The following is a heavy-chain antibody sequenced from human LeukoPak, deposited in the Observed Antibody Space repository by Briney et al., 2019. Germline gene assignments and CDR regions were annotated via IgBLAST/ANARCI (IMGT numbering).Heavy chain of an antibody. CDR2: ISSSGSTI. CDR1: GFTFSSYE. V-gene: IGHV3-48*03. J-gene: IGHJ4*02. Sequence: GGSLRLSCAASGFTFSSYEMNWVRQAPGKGLEWVSYISSSGSTIYCADSVKGRFTISRDNAKNSLYLQMNSLRAEDTAVYYCARGTEGYDYWIGEDYWGQGTLVTVSS. CDR3: ARGTEGYDYWIGEDY. D-gene: IGHD3/OR15-3a*01.